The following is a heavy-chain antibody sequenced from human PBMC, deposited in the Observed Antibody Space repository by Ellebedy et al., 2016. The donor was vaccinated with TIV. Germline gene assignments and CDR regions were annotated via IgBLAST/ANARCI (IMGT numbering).Heavy chain of an antibody. CDR2: ISYDGSDK. CDR3: ARDLWGGYNDPGYYFDY. V-gene: IGHV3-30*01. D-gene: IGHD3-16*01. CDR1: GFTFRSYA. J-gene: IGHJ4*02. Sequence: PGGSLRLSCAASGFTFRSYAMHWVRQAPGKGLEWVAVISYDGSDKYYADSVKDRFTISRDNSKNTLYLQMNSLRVDDTAVYYCARDLWGGYNDPGYYFDYWGQGTLVTVSS.